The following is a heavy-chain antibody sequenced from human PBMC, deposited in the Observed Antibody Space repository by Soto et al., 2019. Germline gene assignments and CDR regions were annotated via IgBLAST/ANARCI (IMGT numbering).Heavy chain of an antibody. V-gene: IGHV3-33*01. Sequence: GGSLRLSCAASGFTFSSYGMHWVRQAPGKGLEWVAVIWYDGSNKYYADSVKSRFTISRDNSKNTLYLQMNSLRAEDTAVYYCARGYGWGRAAADPNWFDPWGQGTLVTVSS. J-gene: IGHJ5*02. CDR2: IWYDGSNK. CDR1: GFTFSSYG. CDR3: ARGYGWGRAAADPNWFDP. D-gene: IGHD6-13*01.